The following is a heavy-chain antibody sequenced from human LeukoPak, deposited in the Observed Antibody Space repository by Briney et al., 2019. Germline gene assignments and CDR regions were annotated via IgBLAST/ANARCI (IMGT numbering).Heavy chain of an antibody. CDR2: INPNSGVT. CDR1: GYTFTAYY. Sequence: ASVRISCKTSGYTFTAYYIHWVRQAPGQGLEWMGWINPNSGVTKTAQKFDRVTMTWDTSISTAYLELGRLRSDDTAVYYCARDPRGTYYSDYWGQGTLVTVSS. V-gene: IGHV1-2*02. D-gene: IGHD1-26*01. CDR3: ARDPRGTYYSDY. J-gene: IGHJ4*02.